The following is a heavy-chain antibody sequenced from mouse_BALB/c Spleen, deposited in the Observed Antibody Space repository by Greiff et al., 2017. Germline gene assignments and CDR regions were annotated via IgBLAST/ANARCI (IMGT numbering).Heavy chain of an antibody. D-gene: IGHD3-3*01. CDR2: IYPSDSYT. V-gene: IGHV1-69*02. J-gene: IGHJ2*01. Sequence: VQLQQPGAELVRPGASVKLSCKASGYTFTSYWINWVKQRPGQGLEWIGNIYPSDSYTNYNQKFKDKATLTVDKSSSTAYMQLSSPTSEDSAVYYCTRRDGWGQGTTLTVSS. CDR1: GYTFTSYW. CDR3: TRRDG.